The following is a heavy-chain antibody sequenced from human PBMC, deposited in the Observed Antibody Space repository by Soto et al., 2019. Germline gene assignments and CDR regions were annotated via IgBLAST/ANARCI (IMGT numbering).Heavy chain of an antibody. CDR3: TTARPVLRFLEWLSPFCY. Sequence: GGSLRLSCAASGFPFTTYGMHWVREGPGKGREWVAGISYEESNKYYADSGKGRFTISRDNSKNTLYLQMNSLKTEDTAVYYCTTARPVLRFLEWLSPFCYWGQGTLVTVSS. CDR2: ISYEESNK. CDR1: GFPFTTYG. D-gene: IGHD3-3*01. J-gene: IGHJ4*02. V-gene: IGHV3-30*03.